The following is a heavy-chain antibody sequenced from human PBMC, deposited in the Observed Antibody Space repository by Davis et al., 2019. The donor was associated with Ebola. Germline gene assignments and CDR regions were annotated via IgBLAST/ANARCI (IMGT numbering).Heavy chain of an antibody. Sequence: AASVKVSCKASGYTFTSYGISWVRQAPGQGLKWMGWISAYNGNTNYAQKLQGRVTMTTDTSTSTVYMDLRSLRSDDTAVYYCARVPYSSGWISNWFDPWGQGTLVTVSS. CDR1: GYTFTSYG. V-gene: IGHV1-18*01. J-gene: IGHJ5*02. CDR2: ISAYNGNT. CDR3: ARVPYSSGWISNWFDP. D-gene: IGHD6-19*01.